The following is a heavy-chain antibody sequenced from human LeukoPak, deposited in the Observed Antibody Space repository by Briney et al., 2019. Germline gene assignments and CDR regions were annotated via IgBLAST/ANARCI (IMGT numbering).Heavy chain of an antibody. CDR2: ITASGDST. CDR3: ARDWSYDILTGSPGGFDP. D-gene: IGHD3-9*01. V-gene: IGHV3-23*01. Sequence: GGSLRLSCAGSGFPFSSYPISWVRQPPGKGLEWVSAITASGDSTYSADSVKGRFTISRDNSKNTLYLQMNSLRAEDTAVYYCARDWSYDILTGSPGGFDPWGQGTLVTVSS. J-gene: IGHJ5*02. CDR1: GFPFSSYP.